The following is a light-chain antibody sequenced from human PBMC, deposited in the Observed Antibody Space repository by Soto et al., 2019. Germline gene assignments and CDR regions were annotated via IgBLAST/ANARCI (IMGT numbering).Light chain of an antibody. CDR3: QQYGSSPLT. CDR1: QSVSSY. V-gene: IGKV3-20*01. Sequence: EIVLTQSPATLSLSPGERATLSCRASQSVSSYLAWYQQKPGQAPRLLIYGASNRATGIADRFSGSGSGTDFTLIIIRLEPEDFALYYCQQYGSSPLTFGQGTKVEIK. CDR2: GAS. J-gene: IGKJ1*01.